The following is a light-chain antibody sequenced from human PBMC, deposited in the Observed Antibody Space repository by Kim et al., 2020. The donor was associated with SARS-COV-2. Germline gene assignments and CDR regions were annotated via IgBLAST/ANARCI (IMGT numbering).Light chain of an antibody. CDR2: DVT. CDR1: SSDVGGYNY. V-gene: IGLV2-14*03. CDR3: SSYSSSGTYV. Sequence: QSITSSCTGTSSDVGGYNYVAWYQHHPGKAPKAMIYDVTNRPSGVSDRFSGSKSGNTASLTISGLQTGDEADYYCSSYSSSGTYVFGTGTKVTVL. J-gene: IGLJ1*01.